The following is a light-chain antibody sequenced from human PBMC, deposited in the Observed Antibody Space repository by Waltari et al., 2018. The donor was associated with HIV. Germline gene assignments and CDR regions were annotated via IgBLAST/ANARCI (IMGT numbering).Light chain of an antibody. V-gene: IGLV3-21*02. Sequence: YVLTQPPSVSVAPNQTATVACIGENIGVRDVHWYRQRSGQAPEVVIHDDRDRAPGIPGRITGSNAGDMATLTIASVEAGDEAVYYCQVWGTTNDWVFGGGTKVTVL. CDR1: NIGVRD. J-gene: IGLJ3*02. CDR2: DDR. CDR3: QVWGTTNDWV.